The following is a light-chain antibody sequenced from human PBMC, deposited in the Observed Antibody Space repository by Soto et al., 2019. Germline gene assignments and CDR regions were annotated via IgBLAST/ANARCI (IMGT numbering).Light chain of an antibody. CDR2: EAS. J-gene: IGKJ1*01. CDR3: QQYNSYPWT. V-gene: IGKV1-5*03. Sequence: DIPMTQSPSTLSASVGDRVTITCRASQRISSWLAWYQQKPGKAPKLLIYEASSLEGGVPSRFSGSGSGTEFTLTISSLQPDDFATYYCQQYNSYPWTFGQGTKVEIK. CDR1: QRISSW.